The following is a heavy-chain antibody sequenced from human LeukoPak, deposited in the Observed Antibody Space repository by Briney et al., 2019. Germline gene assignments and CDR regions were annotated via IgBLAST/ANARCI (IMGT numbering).Heavy chain of an antibody. CDR1: GVSISSSSYY. J-gene: IGHJ3*02. Sequence: PSETLSLTCTVSGVSISSSSYYWGWIRLPPGKGLEWIGSIYYSGSTYYNPSLKSRVTISVDTSKNQFSLKLSSVTAADTAVYYCAREATWDAFDIWGQGTMVTVSS. V-gene: IGHV4-39*07. CDR2: IYYSGST. CDR3: AREATWDAFDI. D-gene: IGHD5-12*01.